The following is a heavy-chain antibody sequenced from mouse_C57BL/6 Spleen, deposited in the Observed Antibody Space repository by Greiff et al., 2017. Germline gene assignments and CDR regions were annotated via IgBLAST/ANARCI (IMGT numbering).Heavy chain of an antibody. V-gene: IGHV1-82*01. CDR1: GYAFSSSW. J-gene: IGHJ3*01. Sequence: QVQLKESGPELVKPGASVKISCKASGYAFSSSWMNWVKQRPGKGLEWIGRIYPGDGDTNYNGKFKGKATLTADKSSSTAYMQLSSLTSEDSAVYFCGSTMITTRGLAYWGQGTLVTVSA. CDR2: IYPGDGDT. CDR3: GSTMITTRGLAY. D-gene: IGHD2-4*01.